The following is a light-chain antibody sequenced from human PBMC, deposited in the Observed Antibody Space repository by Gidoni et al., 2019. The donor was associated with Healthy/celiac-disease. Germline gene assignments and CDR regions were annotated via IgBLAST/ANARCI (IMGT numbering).Light chain of an antibody. CDR1: QSVSISY. CDR3: QQYGSSTWT. Sequence: EIVLTQSTGTLSSSPGERATLSCRASQSVSISYLAWYQQKPGQAPMLLIYGASSRATGIPDRFSGSGSGTDFTLTISRLEPEDFAVYYCQQYGSSTWTFGQGTKVEIK. V-gene: IGKV3-20*01. J-gene: IGKJ1*01. CDR2: GAS.